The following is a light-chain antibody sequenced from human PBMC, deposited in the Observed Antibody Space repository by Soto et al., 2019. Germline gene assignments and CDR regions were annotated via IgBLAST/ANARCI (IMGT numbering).Light chain of an antibody. CDR3: QQRSTWPPALS. CDR2: DAS. CDR1: QSVRTF. V-gene: IGKV3-11*01. Sequence: EIVLTQSPATLSLSPGERATLSCRASQSVRTFLAWYQQKPGQAPRLLIYDASKRATGIPDRFSGSGAGTDFTLTISSLEPEDCAVYYCQQRSTWPPALSFGGGTKVEI. J-gene: IGKJ4*01.